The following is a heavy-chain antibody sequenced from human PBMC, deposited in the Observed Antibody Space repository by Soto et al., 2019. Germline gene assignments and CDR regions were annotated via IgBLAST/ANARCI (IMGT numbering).Heavy chain of an antibody. V-gene: IGHV3-11*06. Sequence: QVQLVESGGGLVKPGGSLRLSCSASGFTFGDYYMNWFRQAPGKGLEWVSYISTIDTYKNYADSVKGRFTISRDNAKNSLYLQMNSLRAEDTAVYYCARDGSSSVYGMDVWGQGTTVTVSS. D-gene: IGHD6-13*01. CDR3: ARDGSSSVYGMDV. CDR1: GFTFGDYY. CDR2: ISTIDTYK. J-gene: IGHJ6*02.